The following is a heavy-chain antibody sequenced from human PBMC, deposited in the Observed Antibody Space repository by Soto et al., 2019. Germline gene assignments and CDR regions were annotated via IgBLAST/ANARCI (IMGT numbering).Heavy chain of an antibody. Sequence: GGSLRLSCAASGFTFSDYYMSWIRQAPGKGLEWVSYISSSGSTIYYADSVKGRFTISRDNAKNSLYLQMNSLRAEDTAVYYCARGYCITTSCFHPGWYFDLWGRGTLVTVSS. CDR3: ARGYCITTSCFHPGWYFDL. J-gene: IGHJ2*01. V-gene: IGHV3-11*01. D-gene: IGHD2-2*01. CDR1: GFTFSDYY. CDR2: ISSSGSTI.